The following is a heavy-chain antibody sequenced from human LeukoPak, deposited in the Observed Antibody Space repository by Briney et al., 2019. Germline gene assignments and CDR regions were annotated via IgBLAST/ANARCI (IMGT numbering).Heavy chain of an antibody. CDR1: GFTFSNAW. CDR3: AKGYSTTYYYFDS. Sequence: GGSLRLSCAASGFTFSNAWMSWVRQAPGKGLEWVSAISGSGGSTNYADSVKGRFVISRDNSKNTLFLQMNSLRAEDTAVYSCAKGYSTTYYYFDSWGQGTLVTVSS. J-gene: IGHJ4*02. V-gene: IGHV3-23*01. D-gene: IGHD6-13*01. CDR2: ISGSGGST.